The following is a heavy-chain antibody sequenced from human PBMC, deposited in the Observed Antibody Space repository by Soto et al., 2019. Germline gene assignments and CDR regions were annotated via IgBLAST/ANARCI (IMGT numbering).Heavy chain of an antibody. CDR3: AKNQWELVY. J-gene: IGHJ4*02. Sequence: EVQLLESGGGLVQPGGSLRLSCAASGFTFSTYAMSWVRQAPGKGLEWVSAISSGGDTYYTDSVKGRFTISRANSKNTLYLQMNSLRAEDTAVYYCAKNQWELVYWGQGTLVTVSS. D-gene: IGHD1-26*01. CDR1: GFTFSTYA. CDR2: ISSGGDT. V-gene: IGHV3-23*01.